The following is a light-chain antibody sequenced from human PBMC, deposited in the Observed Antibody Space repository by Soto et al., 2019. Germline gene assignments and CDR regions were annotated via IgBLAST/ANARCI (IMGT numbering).Light chain of an antibody. Sequence: DIVMTQSPDSLAVSLGERATINCKSSQSVLNTSNNRNYLDWYQQKPGQPPKLLIYWSSTRESGVPDRFSGRGSGTDFTLTVSSLQAEDVAVYYCQQYYSTPWTFGQGTKVEIK. CDR2: WSS. CDR3: QQYYSTPWT. J-gene: IGKJ1*01. CDR1: QSVLNTSNNRNY. V-gene: IGKV4-1*01.